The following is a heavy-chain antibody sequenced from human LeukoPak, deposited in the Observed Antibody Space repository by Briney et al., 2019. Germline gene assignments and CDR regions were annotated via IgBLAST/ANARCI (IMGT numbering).Heavy chain of an antibody. J-gene: IGHJ5*02. D-gene: IGHD3-10*01. CDR3: ARPDSGSYYNWFDP. V-gene: IGHV4-39*01. CDR2: IYYSGST. CDR1: GGSFSGYY. Sequence: SETLSLTCAVYGGSFSGYYWGWIRQPPGKGLEWIGSIYYSGSTYYNPSLKSRVTISVDTSKNQFSLKLSSVTAADTAVYYCARPDSGSYYNWFDPWGQGTLVTVSS.